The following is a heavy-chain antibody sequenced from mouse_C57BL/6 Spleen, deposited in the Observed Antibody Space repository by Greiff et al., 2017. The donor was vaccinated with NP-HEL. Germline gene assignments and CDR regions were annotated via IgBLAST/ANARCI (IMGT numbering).Heavy chain of an antibody. CDR1: GFSLTSYA. V-gene: IGHV2-9-1*01. CDR3: ARNPPSDYGSSYLDY. J-gene: IGHJ2*01. D-gene: IGHD1-1*01. Sequence: QVQLQQSGPGLVAPSQSLSITCTVSGFSLTSYAISWVRQPPGKGLEWLGVIWTGGGTNYNSALKSRLSISKDNSKSQVFLKMNSLQTDETARYYCARNPPSDYGSSYLDYWGQGTTLTVSS. CDR2: IWTGGGT.